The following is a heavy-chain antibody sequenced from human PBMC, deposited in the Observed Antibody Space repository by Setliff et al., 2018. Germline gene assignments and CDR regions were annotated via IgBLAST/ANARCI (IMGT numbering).Heavy chain of an antibody. J-gene: IGHJ4*02. Sequence: ASVKVSCKASGYSLTNYYIHWVRQAPGQGLEWVGIINPSGGSTSYAQKFQDRVTMTRDTSTSTVYMELSSLRSEDTAVYYCAKSGDYSNRGHFDCWGRGTLVTVSS. CDR3: AKSGDYSNRGHFDC. CDR1: GYSLTNYY. V-gene: IGHV1-46*03. D-gene: IGHD4-4*01. CDR2: INPSGGST.